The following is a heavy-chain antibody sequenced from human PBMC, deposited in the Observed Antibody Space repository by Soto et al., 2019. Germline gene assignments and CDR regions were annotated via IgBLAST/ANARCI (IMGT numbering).Heavy chain of an antibody. D-gene: IGHD3-10*01. Sequence: PGGSLRLSCAASGFTFSKTYMNWVRQAPGKGLEWVGRIKPKTDGGTTDYAAPVEGRFTISRDDSKNTLYLQMNSLKTDGTAVYYCSTVRAYWGQGTLVTVSS. CDR2: IKPKTDGGTT. V-gene: IGHV3-15*01. CDR1: GFTFSKTY. J-gene: IGHJ4*02. CDR3: STVRAY.